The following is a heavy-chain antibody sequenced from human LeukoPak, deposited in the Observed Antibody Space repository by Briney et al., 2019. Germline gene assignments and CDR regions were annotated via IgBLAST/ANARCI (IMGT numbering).Heavy chain of an antibody. CDR3: ARDRDYGDAFDI. D-gene: IGHD4-17*01. V-gene: IGHV4-59*01. CDR1: GGSISGYY. Sequence: KASETLSLTCTVSGGSISGYYWSWIRQPPGKGLEWIGYIYYSGSTNYNPSLKSRVTISVDTSKNQFSLKLSSVTAADTAVYYCARDRDYGDAFDIWGQGTMVTVSS. J-gene: IGHJ3*02. CDR2: IYYSGST.